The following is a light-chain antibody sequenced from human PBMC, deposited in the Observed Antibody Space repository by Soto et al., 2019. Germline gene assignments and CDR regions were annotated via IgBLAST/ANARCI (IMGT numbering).Light chain of an antibody. Sequence: QAVLTQSPSDSASLGASVTLTCTLSSGHSNYAIAWHQQQPEKGPRYLMKVNSDGSHTKGDGIPDRFSGSSSGAERYLTISSLQSEDEADYYCQTWGTGIRVLFGGGTKLTVL. CDR3: QTWGTGIRVL. CDR1: SGHSNYA. V-gene: IGLV4-69*02. J-gene: IGLJ2*01. CDR2: VNSDGSH.